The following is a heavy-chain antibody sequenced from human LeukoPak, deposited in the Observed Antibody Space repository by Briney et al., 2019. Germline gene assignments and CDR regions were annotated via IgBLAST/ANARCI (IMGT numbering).Heavy chain of an antibody. CDR3: ARAVAGTHWFDP. J-gene: IGHJ5*02. CDR2: ISSSSNTI. CDR1: GFTFSSYS. D-gene: IGHD6-19*01. Sequence: GGSLRLSCAASGFTFSSYSMNWVRQAPGKGPEWVSYISSSSNTIYYADSVKGRFTISRDNAKNSLYLQMNSLRAEDTAVYYCARAVAGTHWFDPWGQGTLVIVSS. V-gene: IGHV3-48*01.